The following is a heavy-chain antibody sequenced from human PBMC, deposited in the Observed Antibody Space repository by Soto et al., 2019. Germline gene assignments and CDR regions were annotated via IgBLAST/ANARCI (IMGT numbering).Heavy chain of an antibody. D-gene: IGHD3-9*01. CDR3: ARLNYDILTGYYHPPDY. V-gene: IGHV4-39*01. Sequence: QLQLQESGPGLVKPSETLSLTCTVSGGSISSSSYYWGWIRQPPGKGLEWIGSIYYSGSTYYNPSLKSRVTISVDTSKNQFSLKLSSVTAADTAVYYCARLNYDILTGYYHPPDYWGQGTLATVSS. CDR1: GGSISSSSYY. CDR2: IYYSGST. J-gene: IGHJ4*02.